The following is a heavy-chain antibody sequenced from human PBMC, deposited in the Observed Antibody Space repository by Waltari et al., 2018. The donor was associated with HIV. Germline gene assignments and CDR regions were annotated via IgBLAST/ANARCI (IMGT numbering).Heavy chain of an antibody. CDR1: GFTFRSSW. CDR2: IKEDGRDK. Sequence: EVQLVESGGGLVKPGGSLRLSCAASGFTFRSSWVSWLRPAPGKGLEWVANIKEDGRDKYYVDSVKGRFTISRDNAKNTLYLQMNSLRADDTAVYYCARGWWEQQRNRKYNWFDPWGQGTLVTVSS. CDR3: ARGWWEQQRNRKYNWFDP. J-gene: IGHJ5*02. V-gene: IGHV3-7*01. D-gene: IGHD1-26*01.